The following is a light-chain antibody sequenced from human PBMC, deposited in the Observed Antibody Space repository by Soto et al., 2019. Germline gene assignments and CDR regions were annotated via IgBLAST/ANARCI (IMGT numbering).Light chain of an antibody. CDR1: SSDVGAYNS. Sequence: QSALTQPPSASGSPGQSVTISCTGTSSDVGAYNSVSWYQHHPGKAPRLMIYEVTKRPSGVPDRFSGSKSANTASLTVSGLQAEDEADYYCSSYAGSNNYVFGTGTKVTVL. CDR2: EVT. CDR3: SSYAGSNNYV. J-gene: IGLJ1*01. V-gene: IGLV2-8*01.